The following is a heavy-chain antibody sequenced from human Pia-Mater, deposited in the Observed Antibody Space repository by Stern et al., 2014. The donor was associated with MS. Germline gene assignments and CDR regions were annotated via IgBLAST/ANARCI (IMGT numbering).Heavy chain of an antibody. J-gene: IGHJ1*01. D-gene: IGHD2-15*01. Sequence: EMQLVESGGGLVKPGGSLRLSCAASGFTFSSYSMNWVRQAPGKGLEWVSSIDSSSDYIYYTDSVKGRFTISRDNARNSLFLQMNGLRAEDTAVYYCARGDRGPATLLYFQYWGQGTLLTVSS. CDR3: ARGDRGPATLLYFQY. CDR2: IDSSSDYI. V-gene: IGHV3-21*01. CDR1: GFTFSSYS.